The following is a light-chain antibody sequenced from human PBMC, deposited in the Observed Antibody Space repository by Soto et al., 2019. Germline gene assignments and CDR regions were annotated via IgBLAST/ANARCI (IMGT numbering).Light chain of an antibody. CDR1: SSDVGGYNY. J-gene: IGLJ2*01. V-gene: IGLV2-14*01. CDR2: DVS. Sequence: SVLTQPASVSGSHGQSITISCTGTSSDVGGYNYVSWYQQHPGKAPKLMIYDVSNRPSGVSNRFSGSKSGNTASLTISGLQAEDEADYYCSSYTSSSTVVFGGGTKLTVL. CDR3: SSYTSSSTVV.